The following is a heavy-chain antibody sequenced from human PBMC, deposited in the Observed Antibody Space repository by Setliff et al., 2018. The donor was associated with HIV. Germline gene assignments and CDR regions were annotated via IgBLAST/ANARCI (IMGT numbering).Heavy chain of an antibody. CDR3: ASTYCGGDCYSRYFQH. CDR2: IYYSGST. V-gene: IGHV4-39*07. Sequence: KASETLSLTCTVSGGSISSSSYYWGWIRQPPGKGLEWIGSIYYSGSTKYNPSLQSRVTISIDTSKSQFSLKLSSVTAADTAVYYCASTYCGGDCYSRYFQHWGQGTLVTVSS. CDR1: GGSISSSSYY. D-gene: IGHD2-21*02. J-gene: IGHJ1*01.